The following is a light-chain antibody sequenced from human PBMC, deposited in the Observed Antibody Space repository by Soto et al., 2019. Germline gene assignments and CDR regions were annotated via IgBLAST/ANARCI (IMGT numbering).Light chain of an antibody. CDR1: SSDVGGYHL. CDR3: CSYAGGSNVV. CDR2: GDS. V-gene: IGLV2-23*01. Sequence: QSALTQPASVSGSPGQSVSISCTGTSSDVGGYHLVSWYQQHPGKPPKLIIYGDSQRPSGVSDRFSGSRSGNIASLTISGLQADDGAHYYCCSYAGGSNVVFGGGTKVTVL. J-gene: IGLJ2*01.